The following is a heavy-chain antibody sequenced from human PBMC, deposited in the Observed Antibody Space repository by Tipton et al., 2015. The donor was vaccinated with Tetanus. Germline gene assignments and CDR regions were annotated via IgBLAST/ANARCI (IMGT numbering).Heavy chain of an antibody. V-gene: IGHV4-59*01. CDR1: GFTFSSYA. CDR2: IYYSGST. CDR3: ARGMVSWGIFPY. D-gene: IGHD2-8*01. Sequence: LRLSCAASGFTFSSYAMSWVRQAPGKGLEWIGYIYYSGSTYYNPSLKSRVTISVHTSKNQFSPKLSSVTAADTAVYYCARGMVSWGIFPYWGQGTLVTVSS. J-gene: IGHJ4*02.